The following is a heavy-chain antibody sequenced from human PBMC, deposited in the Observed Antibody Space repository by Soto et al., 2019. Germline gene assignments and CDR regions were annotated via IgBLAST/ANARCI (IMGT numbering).Heavy chain of an antibody. CDR2: ISYDGSNK. Sequence: PGGSLRLSCAASGFTFSSYGMHWVRQAPGKGLEWVAVISYDGSNKYYADSVKGRFTISRDNSKNTLYLQMNSLRAEDTAVYYCAKDVVRDIVQGVFDYWGQGTPVTVSS. D-gene: IGHD2-8*02. J-gene: IGHJ4*02. V-gene: IGHV3-30*18. CDR3: AKDVVRDIVQGVFDY. CDR1: GFTFSSYG.